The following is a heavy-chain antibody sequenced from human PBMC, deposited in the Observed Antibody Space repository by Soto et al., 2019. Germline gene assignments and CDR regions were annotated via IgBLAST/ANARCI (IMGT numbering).Heavy chain of an antibody. Sequence: SVKVSCKASGGTFSSYAISWVRQAPGQGLEWMGGIIPIFGTANYAQKFQGRVTITADESTSTAYMELSSLRSEDTAVYYCASPRRSPYYYDSSGYYYIRPLDYWGQGTLVTVS. CDR2: IIPIFGTA. V-gene: IGHV1-69*13. J-gene: IGHJ4*02. D-gene: IGHD3-22*01. CDR1: GGTFSSYA. CDR3: ASPRRSPYYYDSSGYYYIRPLDY.